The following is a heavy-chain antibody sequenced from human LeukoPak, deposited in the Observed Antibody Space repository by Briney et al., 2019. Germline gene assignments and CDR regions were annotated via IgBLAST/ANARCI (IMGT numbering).Heavy chain of an antibody. V-gene: IGHV3-7*01. Sequence: GGSLRLSCAASGFTFSTNWMSWVRQAPGKGLEWVANIKRDGSEKYYVDSVKGRFTISRDNAKNSLYLQMNSLRVEDTAVYYCAREGHWGQGTLVTASS. CDR2: IKRDGSEK. J-gene: IGHJ4*02. CDR1: GFTFSTNW. CDR3: AREGH.